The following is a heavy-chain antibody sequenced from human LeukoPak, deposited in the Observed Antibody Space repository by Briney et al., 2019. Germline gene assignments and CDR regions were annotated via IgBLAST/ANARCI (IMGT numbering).Heavy chain of an antibody. CDR1: GGSFSGYY. CDR2: INHSGST. Sequence: SETLSLTCAVYGGSFSGYYWSWIRQPPGKGLEWIGEINHSGSTNYNPSLKNRVTISVDTSKNQFSLRLSSVTAADTAVYYCARARYYYDSSGYKTYYFDYWGQGTLVTVSS. J-gene: IGHJ4*02. CDR3: ARARYYYDSSGYKTYYFDY. D-gene: IGHD3-22*01. V-gene: IGHV4-34*01.